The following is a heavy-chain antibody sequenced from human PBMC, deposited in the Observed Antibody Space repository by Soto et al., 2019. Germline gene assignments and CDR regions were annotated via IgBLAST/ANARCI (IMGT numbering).Heavy chain of an antibody. D-gene: IGHD3-9*01. CDR3: PRTGRLTD. CDR1: GFTFSSYA. J-gene: IGHJ4*02. V-gene: IGHV3-30-3*01. Sequence: QVQLVESGGGVVQPGRSLRLSCAASGFTFSSYAMHWVRQAPGKGLEWVAVISYDGSNKYYADSVKGRFTISRDNSKNTLYLQMNRRIAEDTAVYYSPRTGRLTDWGQGTLVTVSS. CDR2: ISYDGSNK.